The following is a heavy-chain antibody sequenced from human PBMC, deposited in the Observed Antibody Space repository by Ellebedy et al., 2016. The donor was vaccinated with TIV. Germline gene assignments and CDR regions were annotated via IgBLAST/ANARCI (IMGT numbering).Heavy chain of an antibody. CDR1: GSTFNLYT. Sequence: PGGSLRLSCAASGSTFNLYTMSWVRQAPGKGLEWVSLISGSSSYVYYADSVKGRFTISRDNAKNSLYLQMNSLRADDTAVYYCARDSSPYCSSTSCSTTFDYWGQGTLVTVSS. CDR2: ISGSSSYV. J-gene: IGHJ4*02. CDR3: ARDSSPYCSSTSCSTTFDY. V-gene: IGHV3-21*01. D-gene: IGHD2-2*01.